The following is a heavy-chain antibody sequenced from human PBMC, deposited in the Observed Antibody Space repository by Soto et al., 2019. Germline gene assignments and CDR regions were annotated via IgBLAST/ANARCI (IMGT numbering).Heavy chain of an antibody. CDR2: IYHSGST. J-gene: IGHJ4*02. Sequence: SETLSLTCAVSGGSISSSNWWSWVRQPPGKGLEWIGEIYHSGSTNYNPSLKSRVTISVDKSKNQFSLKLSSVTAADTAVYYCARGGYCSGGSCYSDYWGQGTLVTVSS. D-gene: IGHD2-15*01. V-gene: IGHV4-4*02. CDR3: ARGGYCSGGSCYSDY. CDR1: GGSISSSNW.